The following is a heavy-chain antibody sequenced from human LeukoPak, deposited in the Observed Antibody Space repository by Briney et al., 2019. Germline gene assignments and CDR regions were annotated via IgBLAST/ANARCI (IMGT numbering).Heavy chain of an antibody. J-gene: IGHJ4*02. V-gene: IGHV3-23*01. D-gene: IGHD5-24*01. CDR1: GFTFSSYG. CDR3: AKDDGWVQSAN. Sequence: PGGSLRLSCAASGFTFSSYGMSWVRQAPGKGLEWVSAISGSGGSTYYADSVKGRFTISRDNSKNTLYLQMNSLRAEDTAIYCCAKDDGWVQSANWGQGTLVTVSP. CDR2: ISGSGGST.